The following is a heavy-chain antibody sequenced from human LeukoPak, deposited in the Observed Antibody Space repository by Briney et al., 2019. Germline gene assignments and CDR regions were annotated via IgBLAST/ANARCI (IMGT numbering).Heavy chain of an antibody. CDR1: GYTFPSYY. CDR2: INPNSGGT. Sequence: GASVKVTCKASGYTFPSYYMHWVRQAPGQGLEWMGWINPNSGGTNYAQKFQGWVTMTRDTSISTAYMELSRLRSDDTAVYHCARDWSGWYDYWGQGTLVTVSS. J-gene: IGHJ4*02. CDR3: ARDWSGWYDY. V-gene: IGHV1-2*04. D-gene: IGHD6-19*01.